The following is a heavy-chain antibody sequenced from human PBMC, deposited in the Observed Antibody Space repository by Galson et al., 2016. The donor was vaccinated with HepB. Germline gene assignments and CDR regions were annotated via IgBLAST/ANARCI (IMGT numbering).Heavy chain of an antibody. V-gene: IGHV3-74*01. Sequence: SLRLSCAASGFTFNSYWVHWVRQAPGKGLVWVSRINTDGSETNYADSVKGRFTVSRDNAKNTLYMQMNSLRAEDTAVYYCARESPTTAGAFDIWGQGTMVTVSS. CDR1: GFTFNSYW. J-gene: IGHJ3*02. CDR2: INTDGSET. D-gene: IGHD4-17*01. CDR3: ARESPTTAGAFDI.